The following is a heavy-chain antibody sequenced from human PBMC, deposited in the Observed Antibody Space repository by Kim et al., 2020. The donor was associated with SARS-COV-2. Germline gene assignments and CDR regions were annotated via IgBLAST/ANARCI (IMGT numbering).Heavy chain of an antibody. CDR3: ARRIAVADQWGDWFDP. CDR1: GGSISSYY. D-gene: IGHD6-19*01. J-gene: IGHJ5*02. Sequence: SETLSLTCTVSGGSISSYYWSWIRQPPGKGLEWIGYIYYSGSTNYNPSLKSRVSISVDTSKNQFSLKLSSVTAADTAVYYCARRIAVADQWGDWFDPWGQGTLVTVSS. CDR2: IYYSGST. V-gene: IGHV4-59*08.